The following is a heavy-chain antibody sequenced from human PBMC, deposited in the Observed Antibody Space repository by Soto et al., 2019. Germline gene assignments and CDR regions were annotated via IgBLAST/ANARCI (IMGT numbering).Heavy chain of an antibody. J-gene: IGHJ4*02. CDR2: IYYRGST. Sequence: SETLSLTCTVSGGSISSSSYYWGWIRQPPGKGLEWIGSIYYRGSTYYNPSLKSRVTISVDTSKNQFSLKLSSVTAADTAVYYCARLHYYDILSGYYPHYYVYWGQGALVTVSS. CDR3: ARLHYYDILSGYYPHYYVY. D-gene: IGHD3-9*01. CDR1: GGSISSSSYY. V-gene: IGHV4-39*01.